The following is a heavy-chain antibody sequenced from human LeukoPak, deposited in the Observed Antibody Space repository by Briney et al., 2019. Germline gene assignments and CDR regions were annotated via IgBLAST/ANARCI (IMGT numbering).Heavy chain of an antibody. V-gene: IGHV1-18*04. CDR2: ISAYNGNT. D-gene: IGHD5-18*01. CDR3: ARMGYSYGAYYFDY. Sequence: ASVKVSCKASGYTFTSYGISWVRRAPGQGREWMGGISAYNGNTNYAQKLQGRVTMTTDTSTSTAYMELRSLRSDDTAVYYCARMGYSYGAYYFDYWGQGTLVTVSS. CDR1: GYTFTSYG. J-gene: IGHJ4*02.